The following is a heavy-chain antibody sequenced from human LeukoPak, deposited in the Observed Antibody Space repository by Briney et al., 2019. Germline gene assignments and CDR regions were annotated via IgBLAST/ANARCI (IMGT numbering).Heavy chain of an antibody. CDR2: ISYDGSNK. D-gene: IGHD4-23*01. CDR3: AKDLGDYGGNSDLNY. J-gene: IGHJ4*02. V-gene: IGHV3-30*04. CDR1: GFTFSDYA. Sequence: GGSLRLSCAASGFTFSDYAMHWVRQAPGKGLEWVAVISYDGSNKYYADSVKGRFTISRDNSKNTLYLQMNSLRAEDTAVYYCAKDLGDYGGNSDLNYWGQGTLVTVSS.